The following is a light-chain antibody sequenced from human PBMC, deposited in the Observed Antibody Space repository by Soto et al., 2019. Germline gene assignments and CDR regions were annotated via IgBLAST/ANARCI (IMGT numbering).Light chain of an antibody. J-gene: IGLJ1*01. CDR2: EVS. V-gene: IGLV2-8*01. CDR1: SSDVGGYDY. Sequence: QSALAQPPSASGSPGQTVTISCAGTSSDVGGYDYVSWYQQHPGEAPKLIICEVSKRPSGVPDRFSGSKSGNTASLTVSGLQAEDEADYHCSSYAGGKNFYVFGTGTKVTVL. CDR3: SSYAGGKNFYV.